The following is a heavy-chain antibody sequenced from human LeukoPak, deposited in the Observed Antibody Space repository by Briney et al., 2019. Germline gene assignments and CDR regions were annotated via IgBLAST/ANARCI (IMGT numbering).Heavy chain of an antibody. V-gene: IGHV4-39*01. D-gene: IGHD3-3*01. J-gene: IGHJ4*02. CDR3: ASTLRFLPYRRFDY. CDR2: IYQSGSGSS. Sequence: SETLSLTCSVSGGSIISSNYYWGWIRQPPGKGLEWIGSIYQSGSGSSYYNPSLKSRVTIFGDTSKNQFFLRLSSVTAADTAVYYCASTLRFLPYRRFDYWGQGTLVTVPS. CDR1: GGSIISSNYY.